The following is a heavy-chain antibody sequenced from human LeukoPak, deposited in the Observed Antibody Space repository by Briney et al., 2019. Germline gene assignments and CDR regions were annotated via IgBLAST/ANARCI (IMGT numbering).Heavy chain of an antibody. CDR3: ARDTSTDYGGNWANFDY. CDR1: GYTFTSYY. J-gene: IGHJ4*02. Sequence: ASVKVSCKASGYTFTSYYMHWVRQVPGQGLEWMGIINPSGGSTSYAQKFQGRVTMTRDTSTSTVYMELSSLRSEDTAVYYCARDTSTDYGGNWANFDYWGQGTLVTVSS. D-gene: IGHD4-23*01. V-gene: IGHV1-46*03. CDR2: INPSGGST.